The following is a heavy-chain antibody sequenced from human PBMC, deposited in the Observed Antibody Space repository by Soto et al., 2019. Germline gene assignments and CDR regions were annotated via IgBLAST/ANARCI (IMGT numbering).Heavy chain of an antibody. Sequence: SETRSLTCAVYGGSFSGYYWSWIRQPPGKGLEWIGEINHSGSTNYNPSLKSRVTISVDTSKNQFSLKLSSVTAADTAAYYCARGGGLMTTVTTAYYYYYGMDVWGQGTTVTVSS. J-gene: IGHJ6*02. CDR3: ARGGGLMTTVTTAYYYYYGMDV. CDR1: GGSFSGYY. CDR2: INHSGST. V-gene: IGHV4-34*01. D-gene: IGHD4-17*01.